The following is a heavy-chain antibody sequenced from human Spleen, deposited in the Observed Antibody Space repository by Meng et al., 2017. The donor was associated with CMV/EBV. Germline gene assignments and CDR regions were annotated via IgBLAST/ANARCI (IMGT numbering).Heavy chain of an antibody. V-gene: IGHV1-2*02. CDR3: AKVADYDSGWYDY. Sequence: ASVKVSCKASGYTFTGYYMHWVRQAPGQGLEWMGWINPDSGGTNYAQKFQGRVTMTRDTSISTAYMELSSLRSDDTAVYYCAKVADYDSGWYDYWGQGTLVTVSS. D-gene: IGHD6-19*01. J-gene: IGHJ4*02. CDR1: GYTFTGYY. CDR2: INPDSGGT.